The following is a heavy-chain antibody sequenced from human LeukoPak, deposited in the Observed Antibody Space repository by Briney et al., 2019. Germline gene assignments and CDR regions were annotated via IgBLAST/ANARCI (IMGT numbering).Heavy chain of an antibody. J-gene: IGHJ4*02. CDR3: AKGPRGSGYHLAY. Sequence: GRSLRLSCAASGFTFDDYAMHWVRHAPRKGLEWVSGISWNSGSIVYADSVKGRFTLSRDNPKNSLYLQMNSLRAEDMALYYCAKGPRGSGYHLAYWRQGTLVTVSS. D-gene: IGHD3-22*01. CDR2: ISWNSGSI. CDR1: GFTFDDYA. V-gene: IGHV3-9*03.